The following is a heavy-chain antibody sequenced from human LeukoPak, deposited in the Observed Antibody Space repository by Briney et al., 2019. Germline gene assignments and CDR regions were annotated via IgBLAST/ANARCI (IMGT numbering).Heavy chain of an antibody. CDR3: AELGITMIGGV. V-gene: IGHV3-48*03. CDR1: GFTFSSYA. J-gene: IGHJ6*04. Sequence: GGSLRLSCAASGFTFSSYAMNWVRQAPGMGLDWVSYISSSGSTIYYADSVKGRFTISRDNAKNSLYLQMNSLRAEDTAVYYCAELGITMIGGVWGKGTTVTISS. CDR2: ISSSGSTI. D-gene: IGHD3-10*02.